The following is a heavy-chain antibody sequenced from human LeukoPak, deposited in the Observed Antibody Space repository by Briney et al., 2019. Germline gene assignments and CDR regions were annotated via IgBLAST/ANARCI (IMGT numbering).Heavy chain of an antibody. CDR2: IYYSGSS. Sequence: SETLSLTCTVSGGSISSYYWSWIRQPPGEGLEWIGYIYYSGSSNYNPSLKGRVTLSVDTSKNQFSLKLNSVTAADTAVYYCARHLSGGTYPLDYWGQGTLVTVSS. CDR3: ARHLSGGTYPLDY. CDR1: GGSISSYY. J-gene: IGHJ4*02. D-gene: IGHD1-26*01. V-gene: IGHV4-59*08.